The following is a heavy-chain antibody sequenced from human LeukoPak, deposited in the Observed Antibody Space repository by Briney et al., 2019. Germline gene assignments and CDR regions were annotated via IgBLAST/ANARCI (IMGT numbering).Heavy chain of an antibody. V-gene: IGHV4-59*01. D-gene: IGHD6-19*01. CDR3: ARGGWYPESFQH. Sequence: SETLSLTCTVPGGSISSYYWNWIRQPPGKGLEWIGYIYYSGSTNYNPSLKSRVTISVDTSKNQFSLKLSSVTAADTAVYYCARGGWYPESFQHWGQGALVTVSS. CDR1: GGSISSYY. J-gene: IGHJ1*01. CDR2: IYYSGST.